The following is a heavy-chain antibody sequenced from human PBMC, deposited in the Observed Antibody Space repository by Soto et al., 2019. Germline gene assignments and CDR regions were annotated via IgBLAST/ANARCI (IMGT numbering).Heavy chain of an antibody. V-gene: IGHV2-26*01. CDR1: GFSLGNARMG. CDR3: ARNWVGYNAFDY. D-gene: IGHD5-12*01. CDR2: IFSNDEK. J-gene: IGHJ4*02. Sequence: GPTLVNPTETLTLTCTVSGFSLGNARMGVSWIRQPPGKALEWLAHIFSNDEKSYSTSLKSRLTISKDTSKSQVVLTMTNMDPVDTATYYCARNWVGYNAFDYWGQGTLVTVSS.